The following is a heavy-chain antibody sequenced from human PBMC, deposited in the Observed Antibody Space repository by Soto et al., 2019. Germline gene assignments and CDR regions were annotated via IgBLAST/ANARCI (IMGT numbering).Heavy chain of an antibody. V-gene: IGHV3-23*01. CDR1: GITFRTYA. CDR3: AKAADSSSYGVDV. J-gene: IGHJ6*02. CDR2: ISDSGGTT. Sequence: AGGSLRLSCAVSGITFRTYAMSWVRQAPGKGLEWVSVISDSGGTTHYAASVKGRFTVSRDNFKNTLYLQMNSLRAEDTALYYCAKAADSSSYGVDVWGQGTTVTVSS. D-gene: IGHD6-6*01.